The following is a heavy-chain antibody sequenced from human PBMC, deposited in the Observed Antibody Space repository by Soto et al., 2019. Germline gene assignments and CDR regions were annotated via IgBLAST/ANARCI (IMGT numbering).Heavy chain of an antibody. CDR1: GGTFSSYT. Sequence: QVQLVQSGAEVKKPGSSVKVSCKASGGTFSSYTISWVRQAPGQGLEWMGRIIPILGIANYAQKLQGRVTITADKSTSTAYMELSSLRSEDTAVYYCARGWDYYGSGSYSIDYWGQGTLVTVSS. J-gene: IGHJ4*02. V-gene: IGHV1-69*02. CDR3: ARGWDYYGSGSYSIDY. D-gene: IGHD3-10*01. CDR2: IIPILGIA.